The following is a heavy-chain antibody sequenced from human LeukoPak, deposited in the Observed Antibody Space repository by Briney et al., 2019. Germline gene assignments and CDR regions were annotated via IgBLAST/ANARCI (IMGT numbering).Heavy chain of an antibody. V-gene: IGHV1-46*01. CDR1: GYTFTNYY. CDR3: ARNAASGLDY. Sequence: ASVKVSCKASGYTFTNYYMHWVRQAPGQGLEWMGFINPSGGSTSYAQKFRGRVTMTRDTSTSTVYMELSSLTSEDTAVYYCARNAASGLDYWGQGTLVTVSS. CDR2: INPSGGST. J-gene: IGHJ4*02. D-gene: IGHD2-15*01.